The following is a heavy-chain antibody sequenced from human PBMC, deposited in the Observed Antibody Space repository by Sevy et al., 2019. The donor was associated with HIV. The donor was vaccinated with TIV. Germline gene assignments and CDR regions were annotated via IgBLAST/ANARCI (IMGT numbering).Heavy chain of an antibody. D-gene: IGHD3-22*01. J-gene: IGHJ4*02. Sequence: GGSPRLSCAASGFTFSSNWMTWVRQAPGKGLEWVANVKQDMSEKYYADSVKGRFTISRDNAKNSLFLQMNSLGAEDTAVYYCARDLFQAVDYYDSSGYYTTTDYWGQGTLVTVSS. CDR1: GFTFSSNW. V-gene: IGHV3-7*01. CDR3: ARDLFQAVDYYDSSGYYTTTDY. CDR2: VKQDMSEK.